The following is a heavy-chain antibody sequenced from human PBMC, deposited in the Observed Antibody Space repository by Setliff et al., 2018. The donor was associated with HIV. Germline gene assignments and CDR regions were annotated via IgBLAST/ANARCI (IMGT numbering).Heavy chain of an antibody. V-gene: IGHV4-39*01. Sequence: SETLSLTCTVSGGSISNSSNYWDWIRQPPGKGLDWIGTINYSGNTYDNPSLKSRVTISVDTSKKQFSLKLSSVSAADTAVYYCARRWKSSQYYDFWSPRSSYFDFWGQGMLVTVSS. CDR3: ARRWKSSQYYDFWSPRSSYFDF. CDR1: GGSISNSSNY. D-gene: IGHD3-3*01. CDR2: INYSGNT. J-gene: IGHJ4*02.